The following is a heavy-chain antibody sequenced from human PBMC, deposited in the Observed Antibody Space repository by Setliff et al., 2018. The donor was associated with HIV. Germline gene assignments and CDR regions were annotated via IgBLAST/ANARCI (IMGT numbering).Heavy chain of an antibody. CDR2: IYSGDSET. V-gene: IGHV5-51*01. J-gene: IGHJ2*01. Sequence: GESLKISCRGSGYSFTTYWIAWVRQMPGKGLEWMGIIYSGDSETRYSPAFRGHVTVSVDKSINTAYLHWNSLKASDTAIYYCARTTSSKWEKWYFDVWGRGTLVT. CDR3: ARTTSSKWEKWYFDV. CDR1: GYSFTTYW. D-gene: IGHD4-4*01.